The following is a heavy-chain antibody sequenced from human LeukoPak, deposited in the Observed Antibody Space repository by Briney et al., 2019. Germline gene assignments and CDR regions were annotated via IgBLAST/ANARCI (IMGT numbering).Heavy chain of an antibody. CDR3: ARASLGYCSGGSCYFDY. V-gene: IGHV4-34*01. J-gene: IGHJ4*02. CDR1: GGSFSGYY. CDR2: INHSGSI. D-gene: IGHD2-15*01. Sequence: SETLSLTCAVYGGSFSGYYGSWIREPPGKGGEWIGEINHSGSINYNPSLKSRVTISVDTSTNQFSLKLSSVTAADTAVYSCARASLGYCSGGSCYFDYWGQGTLVTVSS.